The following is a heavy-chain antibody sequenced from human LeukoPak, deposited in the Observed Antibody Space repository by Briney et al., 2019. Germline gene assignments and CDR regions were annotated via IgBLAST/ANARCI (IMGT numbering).Heavy chain of an antibody. Sequence: GGSLRLSCAASGFTFSSYGMHWVRQAPGKGLEWVAVIWYDGSNKYYADSVKGRFTISRDNSKNTLYLQMNSLRAEDTAVYYCVKGSSTSYTAVIDYWGQGTLVTVSS. V-gene: IGHV3-33*06. CDR1: GFTFSSYG. CDR3: VKGSSTSYTAVIDY. J-gene: IGHJ4*02. D-gene: IGHD2-2*01. CDR2: IWYDGSNK.